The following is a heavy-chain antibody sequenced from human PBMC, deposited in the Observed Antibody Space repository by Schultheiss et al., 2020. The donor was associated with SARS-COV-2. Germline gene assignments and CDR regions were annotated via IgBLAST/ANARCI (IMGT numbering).Heavy chain of an antibody. V-gene: IGHV3-74*01. CDR3: ARDLTPPVY. D-gene: IGHD3-9*01. Sequence: GGSLRLSCAASGFTFGSYAMNWVRQAPGKGLEWVSRVSSDGYSSVHADSVKGRFTISRDNAKSTLYLQMKSLRAEDTAVYYCARDLTPPVYWGQGTLVTVSS. CDR2: VSSDGYSS. J-gene: IGHJ4*02. CDR1: GFTFGSYA.